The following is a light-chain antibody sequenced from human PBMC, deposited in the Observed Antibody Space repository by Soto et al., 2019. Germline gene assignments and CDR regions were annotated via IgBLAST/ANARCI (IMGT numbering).Light chain of an antibody. CDR3: QVWDSSTHVV. J-gene: IGLJ2*01. V-gene: IGLV3-9*01. Sequence: SYELTQPLSVSVALGQTARLTCGGNNIGSKNVHWYQQKPGQAPVLVIYRDYNRPSGIPERFSGSNAVNTATLSISRAQAGDEADYYCQVWDSSTHVVFGGGTKLTVL. CDR2: RDY. CDR1: NIGSKN.